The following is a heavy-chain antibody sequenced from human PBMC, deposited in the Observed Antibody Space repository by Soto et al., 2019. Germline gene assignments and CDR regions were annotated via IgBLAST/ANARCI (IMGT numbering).Heavy chain of an antibody. CDR2: ISYDGSNK. Sequence: GGSLRLSCAASGFTFSSYAMHWVRQAPGKGLEWVAVISYDGSNKYYADSVKGRFTISRDNSKNTLYLQMNSLRAEDTAVYYCARDLSTGYDFWSGYYYYYGMDVWGQGTTVTVSS. CDR1: GFTFSSYA. V-gene: IGHV3-30-3*01. J-gene: IGHJ6*02. D-gene: IGHD3-3*01. CDR3: ARDLSTGYDFWSGYYYYYGMDV.